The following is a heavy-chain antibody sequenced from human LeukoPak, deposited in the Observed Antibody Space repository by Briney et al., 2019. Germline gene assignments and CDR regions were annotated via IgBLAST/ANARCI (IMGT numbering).Heavy chain of an antibody. V-gene: IGHV3-74*01. D-gene: IGHD2-2*01. J-gene: IGHJ3*02. CDR3: ARDWCSSTSCYDPDDDAFDI. Sequence: GGSLRLSWAAAGFTFSSYWMHWVRQAPGKGQVWVSRINSDGSSTSYADSVKGRFTISRDNAKNTLYLQMNSLRAEDTAVYYCARDWCSSTSCYDPDDDAFDIWGQGTMVTVSS. CDR1: GFTFSSYW. CDR2: INSDGSST.